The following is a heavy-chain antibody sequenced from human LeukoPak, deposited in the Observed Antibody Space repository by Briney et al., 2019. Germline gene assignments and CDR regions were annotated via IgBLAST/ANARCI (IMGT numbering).Heavy chain of an antibody. CDR3: ARGKYTAMVYYYYYYMDV. J-gene: IGHJ6*03. CDR2: INHSGST. D-gene: IGHD5-18*01. Sequence: SETLSLTCAVYGGSFSGYYWSWIRQPPGKGLEWIGEINHSGSTNYNPSLKSRVTISVDTSKNQFSLKLSSVTAADTAVYYCARGKYTAMVYYYYYYMDVWGKGTTVTVSS. CDR1: GGSFSGYY. V-gene: IGHV4-34*01.